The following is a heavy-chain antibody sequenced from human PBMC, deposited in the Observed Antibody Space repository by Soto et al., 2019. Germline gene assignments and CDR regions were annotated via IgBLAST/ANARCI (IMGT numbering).Heavy chain of an antibody. V-gene: IGHV4-4*07. CDR3: ARDGGYGMDV. D-gene: IGHD3-3*01. Sequence: WTWIRQPAGKGLEWIGRIYTSGSTNYNPSLKSRVTMSVDTSKNQFFLKLSSVTAADTAVYYCARDGGYGMDVWGQGTTVTVSS. CDR2: IYTSGST. J-gene: IGHJ6*02.